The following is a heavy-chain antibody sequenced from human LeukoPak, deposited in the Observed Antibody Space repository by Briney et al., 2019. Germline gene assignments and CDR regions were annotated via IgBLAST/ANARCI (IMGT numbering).Heavy chain of an antibody. D-gene: IGHD2-2*01. CDR2: IYYSGST. CDR1: GGSISSGGYY. V-gene: IGHV4-61*08. J-gene: IGHJ5*02. Sequence: SETLSLTCTVSGGSISSGGYYWSWIRQPPGKGLEWIGYIYYSGSTNYNPSLKSRVTISVDTSKNQFSLKLSSVTAADTAVYYCARPRGYCSSTSCVSPWFDPWGQGTLVTVSS. CDR3: ARPRGYCSSTSCVSPWFDP.